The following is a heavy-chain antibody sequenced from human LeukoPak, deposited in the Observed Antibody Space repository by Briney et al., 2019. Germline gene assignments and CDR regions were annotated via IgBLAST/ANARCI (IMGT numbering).Heavy chain of an antibody. D-gene: IGHD1-26*01. V-gene: IGHV7-4-1*02. CDR1: GYTFTSYA. Sequence: ASVEVSCKASGYTFTSYAMNWVRQAPGQGLEWMGWINTNTGNPTYAQGFTGRFVFSLDTSVSTAYLQISSLKAEDTAVYYCARDRPNYSIVGAKLNFQHWGQGTLVTVSS. CDR2: INTNTGNP. CDR3: ARDRPNYSIVGAKLNFQH. J-gene: IGHJ1*01.